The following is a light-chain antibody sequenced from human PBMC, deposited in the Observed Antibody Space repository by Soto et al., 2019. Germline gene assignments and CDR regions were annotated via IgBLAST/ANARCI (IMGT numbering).Light chain of an antibody. Sequence: EIVLTQSPGTLSLSPGERATLSCRASQSVTSSSLAWYQQRPGQAPRLLIYGASIRATGIPDRFSGSGSGTDFTLTISRLEPEDFAVYYCQQYGSSPLTFGGGTKVEIK. J-gene: IGKJ4*01. CDR2: GAS. CDR1: QSVTSSS. CDR3: QQYGSSPLT. V-gene: IGKV3-20*01.